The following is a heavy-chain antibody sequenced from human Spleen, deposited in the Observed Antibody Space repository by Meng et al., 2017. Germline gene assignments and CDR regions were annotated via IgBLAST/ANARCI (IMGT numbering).Heavy chain of an antibody. CDR1: GYSINSGYY. CDR3: ARFYDSSGYHGY. D-gene: IGHD3-22*01. Sequence: SETLSLTCTVSGYSINSGYYWGWIRQPPGKGLEWIGSFYHSGTTDYNPSLKSRVTISVDTSKNQFSLKLSSVTAADRAVYYCARFYDSSGYHGYWGQGTLVTVSS. V-gene: IGHV4-38-2*02. J-gene: IGHJ4*02. CDR2: FYHSGTT.